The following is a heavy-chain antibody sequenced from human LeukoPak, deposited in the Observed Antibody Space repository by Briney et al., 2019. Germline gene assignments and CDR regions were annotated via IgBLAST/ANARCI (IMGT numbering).Heavy chain of an antibody. J-gene: IGHJ4*02. CDR3: AKNRFYGPVARVYFDY. V-gene: IGHV3-21*01. D-gene: IGHD4-17*01. Sequence: GGSLRLSCAASGFTFSDYNMNWVRQAPGKGLEWVSSISRSSYYIYYTDSAKGRFTISRDNAKNSLYLQMNSLRAEDTAVYYCAKNRFYGPVARVYFDYWGQGTLGTVSS. CDR1: GFTFSDYN. CDR2: ISRSSYYI.